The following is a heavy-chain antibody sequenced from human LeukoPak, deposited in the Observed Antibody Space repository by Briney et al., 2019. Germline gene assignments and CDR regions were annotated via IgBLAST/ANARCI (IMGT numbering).Heavy chain of an antibody. CDR2: IYSTGST. V-gene: IGHV3-66*02. CDR3: ARGAVGSRLPYFDN. CDR1: GVTVSSNF. D-gene: IGHD3-10*01. J-gene: IGHJ4*02. Sequence: GGSLRLSCAASGVTVSSNFMTWVRQAPGKGLEWVSVIYSTGSTYYADSVKGRCTISRDPSKKTVYLQMNSLRAEDTAVYYCARGAVGSRLPYFDNWGQGTLVTVSS.